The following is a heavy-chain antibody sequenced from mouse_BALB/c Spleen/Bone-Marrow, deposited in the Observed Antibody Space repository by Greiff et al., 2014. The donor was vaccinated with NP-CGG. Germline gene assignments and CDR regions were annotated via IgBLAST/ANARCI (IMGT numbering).Heavy chain of an antibody. CDR3: ARSGNYYGNHYWYFDV. CDR1: GYTFTSYY. J-gene: IGHJ1*03. V-gene: IGHV1S56*01. CDR2: IYPGNVNT. Sequence: VQLQQSGPELVKPGASVRISCKASGYTFTSYYIHWVKQRPGQGLEWIGWIYPGNVNTKYNEKFKVKATLTADRSSGTAYMQLSSLTSEDSAVYFCARSGNYYGNHYWYFDVWGTGTTVTVSS. D-gene: IGHD2-1*01.